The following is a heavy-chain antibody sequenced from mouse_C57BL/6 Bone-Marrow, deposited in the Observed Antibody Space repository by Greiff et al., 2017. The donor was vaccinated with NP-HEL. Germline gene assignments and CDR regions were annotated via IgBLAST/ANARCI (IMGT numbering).Heavy chain of an antibody. CDR1: GFTFSDYG. CDR2: ISNLAYSI. J-gene: IGHJ4*01. Sequence: EVKLEESGGGLVQPGGSLKLSCAASGFTFSDYGMAWVRQAPRKGPEWVAFISNLAYSIYYADTVTGRFTISRENAKNTLYLEMSSLRSEDTAMYYCARHPGTGMDYWGQGTSVTVSS. CDR3: ARHPGTGMDY. V-gene: IGHV5-15*04. D-gene: IGHD3-3*01.